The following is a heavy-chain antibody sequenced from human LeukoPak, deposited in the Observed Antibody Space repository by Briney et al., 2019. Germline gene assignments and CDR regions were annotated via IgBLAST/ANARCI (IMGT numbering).Heavy chain of an antibody. V-gene: IGHV4-39*02. D-gene: IGHD4-23*01. J-gene: IGHJ6*02. CDR3: AREMGVVTAHGIDV. CDR2: IYYSGST. CDR1: GGSISSISSNNYH. Sequence: SETLSLTCIVSGGSISSISSNNYHWGWIRQPPGKGLEWIGSIYYSGSTYYNPSLKSRVTISVDTSKNQFSLKLSAVTAADTALYYCAREMGVVTAHGIDVWGQGTTVTVSS.